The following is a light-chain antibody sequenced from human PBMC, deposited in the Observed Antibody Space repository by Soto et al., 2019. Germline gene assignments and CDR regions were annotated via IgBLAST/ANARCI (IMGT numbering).Light chain of an antibody. CDR1: QSVSSN. CDR3: QQYNNCWT. CDR2: GAS. V-gene: IGKV3-15*01. J-gene: IGKJ1*01. Sequence: EIVMTQSPATLSVSPGERATLSCRASQSVSSNLAWYQQKPGQAPRILIYGASTRATGIPARFSGSGSGTEFTLNISSLQSEDFAVYFCQQYNNCWTFGQGTKVEIK.